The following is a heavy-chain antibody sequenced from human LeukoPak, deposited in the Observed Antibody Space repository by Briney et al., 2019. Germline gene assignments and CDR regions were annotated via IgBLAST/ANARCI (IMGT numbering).Heavy chain of an antibody. D-gene: IGHD3-22*01. CDR3: ARVSYYYDSSGYRDY. Sequence: VRQAPGXGXEWVXSISSSSSYIYYADSVKGRFTISRDNAKNSLYLQMNSLRAEDTAVYYCARVSYYYDSSGYRDYWGQGTLVTVSS. V-gene: IGHV3-21*01. CDR2: ISSSSSYI. J-gene: IGHJ4*02.